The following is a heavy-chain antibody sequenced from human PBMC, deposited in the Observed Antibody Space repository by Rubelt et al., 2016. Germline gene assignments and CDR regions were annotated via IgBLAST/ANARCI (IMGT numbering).Heavy chain of an antibody. CDR1: GYTFTSYG. CDR2: ISAYNGNT. J-gene: IGHJ4*02. CDR3: ARVISGVEYSSSWHFDY. Sequence: QVQLVQSGAEVKKPGASVKVSCKASGYTFTSYGISWVRQAPGQGLEWMGWISAYNGNTNYAQKLQGRVTMTTDTSPSTADMALRSLRSDDTAVYYCARVISGVEYSSSWHFDYWGQGTLVTVSS. D-gene: IGHD6-13*01. V-gene: IGHV1-18*01.